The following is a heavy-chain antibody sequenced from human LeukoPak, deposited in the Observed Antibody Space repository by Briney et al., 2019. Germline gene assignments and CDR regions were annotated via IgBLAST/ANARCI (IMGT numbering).Heavy chain of an antibody. D-gene: IGHD6-13*01. CDR1: GFTFKSYT. V-gene: IGHV3-21*01. CDR3: ARVPREVAGALNSWYFDL. Sequence: GGSLRLSCAASGFTFKSYTINWVRQAPVKGLEWVSSISPSSSYIYYADSVKGRFTISRDNAKNSLYLQMNGLRAEDTAVYYCARVPREVAGALNSWYFDLWGRGTLVTVSS. J-gene: IGHJ2*01. CDR2: ISPSSSYI.